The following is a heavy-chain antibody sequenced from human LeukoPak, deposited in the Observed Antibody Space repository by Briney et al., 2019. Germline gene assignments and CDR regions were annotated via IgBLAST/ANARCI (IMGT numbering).Heavy chain of an antibody. V-gene: IGHV3-23*01. CDR3: ARDGTGPGGRQF. D-gene: IGHD5-24*01. CDR1: GFTFSNHG. Sequence: GGSLRLSCAASGFTFSNHGMNWVRQAPGKGLEWVSGISPSGDIKYYADSVKGRFTISRDNSKNTLYLQMNSLRAEDTAVYYCARDGTGPGGRQFWGQGTLVTVSS. CDR2: ISPSGDIK. J-gene: IGHJ4*02.